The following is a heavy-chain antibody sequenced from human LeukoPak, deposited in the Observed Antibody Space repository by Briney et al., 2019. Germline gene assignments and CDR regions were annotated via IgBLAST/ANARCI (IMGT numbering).Heavy chain of an antibody. V-gene: IGHV3-74*01. D-gene: IGHD6-13*01. Sequence: GGSLRLSCAVSGFTFSSSWMHWVRQAPGKGLVWVSHIKTDGSTTAYADSVKGRFTISRDNAKNTLYLQMNSLRAEDTGVYYCARGPGIAAAVDYWGQGTLVTVSS. CDR1: GFTFSSSW. CDR2: IKTDGSTT. CDR3: ARGPGIAAAVDY. J-gene: IGHJ4*02.